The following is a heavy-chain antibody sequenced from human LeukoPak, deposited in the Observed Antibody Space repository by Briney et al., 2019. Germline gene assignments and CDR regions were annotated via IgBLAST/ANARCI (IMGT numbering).Heavy chain of an antibody. CDR3: LRGDRRDY. V-gene: IGHV3-21*06. J-gene: IGHJ4*02. Sequence: GGSLRLSCAPSGFTFSSYGMHWVRQAPGKGLEWVSSIDSSGGYMFYADSVKGRFIISRDNAKDSLYLQMNSLRVEDTAVYYCLRGDRRDYWGQGTLVTVSS. CDR1: GFTFSSYG. CDR2: IDSSGGYM.